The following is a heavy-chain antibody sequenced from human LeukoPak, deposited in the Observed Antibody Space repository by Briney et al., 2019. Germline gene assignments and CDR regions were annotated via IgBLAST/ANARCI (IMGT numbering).Heavy chain of an antibody. D-gene: IGHD7-27*01. J-gene: IGHJ4*02. Sequence: PSEALSLTCTVSGGSISSHYWSWIRQPPGKGLEWIGYIYYSGSTNYNPSLKSRVTILVDPSKNQFSLKLSSVTAADPAVYYCAREELGIGRVFDYWGQGTLVTVSS. CDR1: GGSISSHY. CDR2: IYYSGST. CDR3: AREELGIGRVFDY. V-gene: IGHV4-59*11.